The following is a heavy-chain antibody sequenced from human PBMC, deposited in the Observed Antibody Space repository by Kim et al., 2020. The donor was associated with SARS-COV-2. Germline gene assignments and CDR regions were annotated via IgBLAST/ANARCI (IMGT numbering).Heavy chain of an antibody. Sequence: HTVKGRFTLARDNSKHTLYLQMNGLRAKDTAVYSCARDGSIAAVYYFDYWGQGTLVTVSS. D-gene: IGHD6-13*01. V-gene: IGHV3-30*07. CDR3: ARDGSIAAVYYFDY. J-gene: IGHJ4*02.